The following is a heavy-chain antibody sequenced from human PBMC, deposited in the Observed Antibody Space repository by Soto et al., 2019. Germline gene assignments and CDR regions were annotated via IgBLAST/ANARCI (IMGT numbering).Heavy chain of an antibody. V-gene: IGHV3-11*06. J-gene: IGHJ4*02. CDR1: GFTFSDYY. CDR2: ITTNSGNT. Sequence: PGGSLRLSCTASGFTFSDYYMSWLRQAPGKELEWVSYITTNSGNTNYADSVRGRFTISRDNAKNSLYLQMNSLRAEDTAVYYCARVSDVLLRFGEFAYWGQGTLVTVSS. CDR3: ARVSDVLLRFGEFAY. D-gene: IGHD3-10*01.